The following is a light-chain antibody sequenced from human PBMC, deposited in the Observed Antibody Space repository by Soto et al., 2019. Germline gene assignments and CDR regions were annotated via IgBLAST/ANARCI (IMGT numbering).Light chain of an antibody. Sequence: QSVLTQPPSLSGAPGQRVAISCTGSISNIGAEYDVHWYQQLPGTAPKRLIYGDNNRPSGVPDRFSGSKSGTSASLAITGLQPEDEADYYCQSYDSSLTTFVFRTGTKVTVL. CDR1: ISNIGAEYD. J-gene: IGLJ1*01. CDR3: QSYDSSLTTFV. CDR2: GDN. V-gene: IGLV1-40*01.